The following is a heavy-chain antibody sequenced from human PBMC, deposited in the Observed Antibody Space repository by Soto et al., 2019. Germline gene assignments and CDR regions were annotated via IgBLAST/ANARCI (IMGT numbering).Heavy chain of an antibody. CDR3: ARATYSCTVADPRFDY. CDR2: IHNSGST. Sequence: QVQLQESGPGLVKPSQTLSLTCTVSGDSISSVGFYWSCIRQHPGKGLEWIGYIHNSGSTFYNPSLKGRSYISVDTSKNQFSLNLSSVTAADTAVYYCARATYSCTVADPRFDYWGQGALVTVSS. J-gene: IGHJ4*02. CDR1: GDSISSVGFY. D-gene: IGHD2-8*02. V-gene: IGHV4-31*03.